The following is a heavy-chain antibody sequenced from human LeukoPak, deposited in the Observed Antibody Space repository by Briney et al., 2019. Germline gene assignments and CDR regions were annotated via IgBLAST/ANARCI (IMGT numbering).Heavy chain of an antibody. D-gene: IGHD3-22*01. CDR2: ISTYNGNT. Sequence: GASVKVSCKASGYTFINYGISWVRQAPGQGLEWMGWISTYNGNTIYAQKFQGRITMTTDTSTNTAYMELSRLRSDDTAVYYCASREDYDSSHAFDIWGQGTMVTVSS. CDR1: GYTFINYG. V-gene: IGHV1-18*01. J-gene: IGHJ3*02. CDR3: ASREDYDSSHAFDI.